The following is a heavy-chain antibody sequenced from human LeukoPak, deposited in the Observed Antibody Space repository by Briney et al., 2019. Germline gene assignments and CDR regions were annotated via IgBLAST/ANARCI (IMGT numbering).Heavy chain of an antibody. CDR3: ATGGTY. V-gene: IGHV3-48*03. J-gene: IGHJ4*02. Sequence: GGSLRLSCAASGFTFSNYAMSWVRQAPGKGLEWVSGISSSGSTTHYADSVKGRFTISRDNAKNSLYLQMNSLRAEDTAVYYCATGGTYWGQGTLVTVSS. CDR1: GFTFSNYA. D-gene: IGHD2-15*01. CDR2: ISSSGSTT.